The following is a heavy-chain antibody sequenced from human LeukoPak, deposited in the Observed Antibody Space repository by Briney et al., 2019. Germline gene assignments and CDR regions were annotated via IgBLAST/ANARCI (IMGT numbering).Heavy chain of an antibody. J-gene: IGHJ4*02. CDR3: ARDYYYDSSGLPDY. CDR2: ISAYNGNT. V-gene: IGHV1-18*01. CDR1: GYTFTSYG. D-gene: IGHD3-22*01. Sequence: ASVKVSCKASGYTFTSYGISWVRQAPGQGLEWMGWISAYNGNTNYAQKLQGRVTMTTDTSTSTAYMELSRLRSDDTAVYYCARDYYYDSSGLPDYWGQGTLVTVSS.